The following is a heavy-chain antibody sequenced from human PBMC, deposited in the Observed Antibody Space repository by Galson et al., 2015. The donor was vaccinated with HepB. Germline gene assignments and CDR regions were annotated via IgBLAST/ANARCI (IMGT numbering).Heavy chain of an antibody. J-gene: IGHJ4*02. D-gene: IGHD5-24*01. V-gene: IGHV3-21*01. CDR2: ISSSSSYI. CDR1: GFTFSSYS. Sequence: SLRLSCAASGFTFSSYSMNWVRQAPGKGLEWVSSISSSSSYIYYADSVKGRFTISRDNAKNSLYLQMNSLRAEDTAVYYCAREHQDGYNSPACPDYWGQGTLVTVSS. CDR3: AREHQDGYNSPACPDY.